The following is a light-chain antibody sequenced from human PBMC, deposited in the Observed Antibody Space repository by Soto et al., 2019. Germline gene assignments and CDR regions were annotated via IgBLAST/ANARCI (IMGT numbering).Light chain of an antibody. J-gene: IGKJ4*01. CDR3: QQYGTSPPLT. Sequence: DIVLTQSPDTLSLSPGDRATLSCRASQSVSSNYLAWYQQKPGQTPRLLIYGASSRATGIPDRFSGSGSATDFTLTISRLEPEDFAVYYCQQYGTSPPLTFGGGTKVEIK. CDR2: GAS. V-gene: IGKV3-20*01. CDR1: QSVSSNY.